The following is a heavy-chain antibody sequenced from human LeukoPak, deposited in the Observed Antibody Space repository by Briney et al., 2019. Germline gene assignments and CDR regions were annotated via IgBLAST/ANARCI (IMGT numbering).Heavy chain of an antibody. D-gene: IGHD2-15*01. CDR1: GFTFTTYA. CDR2: VSDSGAST. CDR3: AKSHSVAQRGYFDY. V-gene: IGHV3-23*01. J-gene: IGHJ4*02. Sequence: GGSLRLSCAASGFTFTTYAMSWVRQAPGKGLEWVSTVSDSGASTYYADSVKGRFTISRDNSKNTLFLQINSLRAGDTAVYYCAKSHSVAQRGYFDYWGQGTLVTVSS.